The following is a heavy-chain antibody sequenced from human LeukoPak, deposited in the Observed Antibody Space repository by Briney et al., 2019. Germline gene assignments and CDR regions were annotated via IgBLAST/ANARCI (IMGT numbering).Heavy chain of an antibody. CDR3: ARPYYDSSGYQGPDDAFDI. CDR2: INHSGST. D-gene: IGHD3-22*01. CDR1: GDSISSRTSDY. V-gene: IGHV4-39*07. Sequence: SETLSLTCTVSGDSISSRTSDYWSWIRQPPGKRLEWIGEINHSGSTNYNPSLKSRVTISVDTSKNQFSLKLSSVTAADTAVYYCARPYYDSSGYQGPDDAFDIWGQGTMVTVSS. J-gene: IGHJ3*02.